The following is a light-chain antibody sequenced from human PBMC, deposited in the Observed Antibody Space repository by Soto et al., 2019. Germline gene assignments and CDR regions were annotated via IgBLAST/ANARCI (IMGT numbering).Light chain of an antibody. CDR3: QQYNNWPWT. V-gene: IGKV3-15*01. CDR1: QSVSSN. J-gene: IGKJ1*01. Sequence: EIVMTQSPATLSVSPGERATLSCRASQSVSSNLAWYQQKPGQAPRLLIHGASTRATGFPARFSGSGSGTELTITISSLQSEDFAVYYCQQYNNWPWTFGQGTKVDIK. CDR2: GAS.